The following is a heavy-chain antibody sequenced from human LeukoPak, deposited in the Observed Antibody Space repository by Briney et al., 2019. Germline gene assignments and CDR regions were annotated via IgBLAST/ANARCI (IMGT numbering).Heavy chain of an antibody. CDR1: GYSFDDYA. CDR2: TSAHNGYP. CDR3: AREDFRRNSYFFDF. J-gene: IGHJ4*02. D-gene: IGHD4-23*01. V-gene: IGHV1-18*01. Sequence: ASVKVSCKASGYSFDDYAIHWVRQAPGQGLEWMGYTSAHNGYPHYGLKFRGRVTMTRDTSTNTAYMELRGLKSDDTALYYCAREDFRRNSYFFDFWGQGALAIVSS.